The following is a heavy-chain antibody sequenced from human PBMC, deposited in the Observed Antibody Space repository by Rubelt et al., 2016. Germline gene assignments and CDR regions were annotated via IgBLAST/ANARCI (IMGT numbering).Heavy chain of an antibody. CDR3: ARGGRYYGSGSYQRHNWFDP. D-gene: IGHD3-10*01. J-gene: IGHJ5*02. CDR1: GGSFSGYY. V-gene: IGHV4-34*01. CDR2: INHSGST. Sequence: QVQLQQWGAGLLKPSETLSLTCAVYGGSFSGYYWSWIRQPPGKGLEWIGEINHSGSTNYNPCLKSRVTLSVDTSTNPFSLKLRSVTAADTAVYYCARGGRYYGSGSYQRHNWFDPWGQGTLVTVSS.